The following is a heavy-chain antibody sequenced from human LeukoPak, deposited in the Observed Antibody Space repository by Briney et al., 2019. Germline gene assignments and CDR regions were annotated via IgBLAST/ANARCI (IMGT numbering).Heavy chain of an antibody. CDR3: AKVATGQWLVRGAFDI. CDR1: GFTFSSYA. Sequence: GGSLRLSCAASGFTFSSYAMSWVRQAPGKGLEWVSAISGSGGSTYYADSVKGRFTISRDNSKNTLYLQMNSLRAEDTAVYYCAKVATGQWLVRGAFDIWGQGTMVTVSS. V-gene: IGHV3-23*01. D-gene: IGHD6-19*01. CDR2: ISGSGGST. J-gene: IGHJ3*02.